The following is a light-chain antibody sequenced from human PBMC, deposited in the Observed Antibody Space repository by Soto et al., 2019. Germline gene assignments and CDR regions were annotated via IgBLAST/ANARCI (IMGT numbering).Light chain of an antibody. CDR1: SSEIGAYNF. CDR3: TSWTTSTTMR. CDR2: DVN. Sequence: QSALTQPASVSGSPGQSITISCTGTSSEIGAYNFVYWYQQHPAKAPKLMLYDVNIRTSGVSKRFSGSKSGNTSSLTISGLQVDDEADYYCTSWTTSTTMRFGGGTKLTVL. J-gene: IGLJ2*01. V-gene: IGLV2-14*03.